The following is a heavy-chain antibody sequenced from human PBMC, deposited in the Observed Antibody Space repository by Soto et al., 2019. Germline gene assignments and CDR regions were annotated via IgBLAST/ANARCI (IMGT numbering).Heavy chain of an antibody. J-gene: IGHJ4*02. V-gene: IGHV3-30*18. Sequence: QVQLVESGGGVVQPGRSLRLSCAASGFTFSSYGMHWVRQAPGKGLEWVAVISYDGSNKYYADSVKGRFNISTDNSKNTLYLQMTSPRAEDTAVYYCAKDPGDYGDLAYWGQGTLVTVSS. CDR3: AKDPGDYGDLAY. D-gene: IGHD4-17*01. CDR1: GFTFSSYG. CDR2: ISYDGSNK.